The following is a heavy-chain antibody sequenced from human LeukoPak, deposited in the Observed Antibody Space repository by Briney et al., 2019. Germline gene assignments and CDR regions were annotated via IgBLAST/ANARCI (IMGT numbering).Heavy chain of an antibody. D-gene: IGHD5-18*01. J-gene: IGHJ4*02. CDR2: TDARSGIT. V-gene: IGHV3-48*01. CDR1: GFTFTIFG. CDR3: ARDGDGYYY. Sequence: PGGSLRLSCAASGFTFTIFGLNWVRQAPGKGPEWVSYTDARSGITYYADSVQGRFTLSRDNARESVFLQMDSLRVDDTAVYYCARDGDGYYYWGQGALVTVSS.